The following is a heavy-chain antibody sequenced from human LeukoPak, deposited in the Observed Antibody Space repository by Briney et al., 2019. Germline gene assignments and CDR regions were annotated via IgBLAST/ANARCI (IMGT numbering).Heavy chain of an antibody. Sequence: SETLSLTCIVSGYSIISDYFWGWVRQPPGKGPEWIGTIYYSGSTYYNPSLKSRVTISVDMSKNQFSLKLNSVTAADTALYYCMRHVSPSREFDYWGQGTLVTVSS. CDR2: IYYSGST. CDR3: MRHVSPSREFDY. V-gene: IGHV4-38-2*02. D-gene: IGHD5/OR15-5a*01. J-gene: IGHJ4*02. CDR1: GYSIISDYF.